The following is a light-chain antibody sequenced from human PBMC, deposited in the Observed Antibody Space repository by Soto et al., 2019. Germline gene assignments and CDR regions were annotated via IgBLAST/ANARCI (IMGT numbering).Light chain of an antibody. CDR3: QHHKSYPRT. V-gene: IGKV1-5*03. CDR2: KAS. Sequence: DIQMTQSPSTLSAFVGDRVTITCRASQTIDIWLAWYQQKPGKSPKLLIYKASSLESGVPSRFSGSGSGSEFTLTISSLQPDDFATYYCQHHKSYPRTFGQGTKVEIK. CDR1: QTIDIW. J-gene: IGKJ1*01.